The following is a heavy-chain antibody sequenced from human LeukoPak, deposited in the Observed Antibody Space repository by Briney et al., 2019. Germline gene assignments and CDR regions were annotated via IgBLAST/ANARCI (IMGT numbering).Heavy chain of an antibody. J-gene: IGHJ4*02. CDR1: GYTFTGYY. CDR2: INPNSGGT. V-gene: IGHV1-2*02. Sequence: GASVKVSCKASGYTFTGYYMHWVRQAPGQGLEWMGWINPNSGGTNYAQKFQGRVTMTTDTSTSTAYMELRSLRSDDTAVYYCAREVSTYYYDSSGRSVDYWGQGTLVTVSS. CDR3: AREVSTYYYDSSGRSVDY. D-gene: IGHD3-22*01.